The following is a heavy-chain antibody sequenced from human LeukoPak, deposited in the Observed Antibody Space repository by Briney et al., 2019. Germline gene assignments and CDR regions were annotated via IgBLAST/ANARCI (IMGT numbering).Heavy chain of an antibody. D-gene: IGHD2-2*01. CDR3: ARISCSSSSCTYSGRRRVRGGSLDP. J-gene: IGHJ5*02. CDR1: VYTFNTYG. Sequence: ASVTVSFKSSVYTFNTYGINWVRQAPGNGREGMGWISSYNGNTRYAANVQGRITLTKDTSASTAYLELRSLRSDDTAVYYCARISCSSSSCTYSGRRRVRGGSLDPWGQGTLVTVSS. V-gene: IGHV1-18*01. CDR2: ISSYNGNT.